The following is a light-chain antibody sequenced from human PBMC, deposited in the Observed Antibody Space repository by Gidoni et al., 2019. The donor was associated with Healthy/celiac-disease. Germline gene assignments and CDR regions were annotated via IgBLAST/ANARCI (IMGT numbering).Light chain of an antibody. CDR3: QQRSNWPPN. J-gene: IGKJ4*01. CDR2: DAS. CDR1: QSVSSY. Sequence: EIVLTQSPATLSLSPGERATLSCRASQSVSSYLAWYQQKPGQAPRPLIYDASNRATGIPARFSGSGSGTDFTLTISSLEPEDFAVYYCQQRSNWPPNFGGGTKLEIK. V-gene: IGKV3-11*01.